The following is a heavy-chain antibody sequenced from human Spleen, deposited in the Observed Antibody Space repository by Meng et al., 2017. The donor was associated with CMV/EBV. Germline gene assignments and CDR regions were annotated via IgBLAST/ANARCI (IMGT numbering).Heavy chain of an antibody. J-gene: IGHJ6*02. V-gene: IGHV3-20*04. CDR1: GFTFDDYG. D-gene: IGHD4/OR15-4a*01. Sequence: GGSLRLSCAASGFTFDDYGMSWVRQAPGKGLEWVSGINWNGGSTAYADSVMGRFTISRDYAKNSLYLQMNSLRAEDTALYYCAREKEPTMVEYGMDVWGQGTTVTVSS. CDR3: AREKEPTMVEYGMDV. CDR2: INWNGGST.